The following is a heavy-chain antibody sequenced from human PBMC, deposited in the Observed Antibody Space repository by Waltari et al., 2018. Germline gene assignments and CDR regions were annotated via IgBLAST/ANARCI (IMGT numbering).Heavy chain of an antibody. D-gene: IGHD2-2*01. CDR3: ARWYSSTYVQKRSWFDP. CDR1: GASISSHY. CDR2: IYYSGNT. V-gene: IGHV4-59*11. Sequence: QVQLQESGPGLVKPSETLALTCNVSGASISSHYWRWIRQPPGRGLEWIGYIYYSGNTNYNPSLKSRVTISVDTSKRQFSLRLTSVTAADTAVYYCARWYSSTYVQKRSWFDPWGQGILVTVSS. J-gene: IGHJ5*02.